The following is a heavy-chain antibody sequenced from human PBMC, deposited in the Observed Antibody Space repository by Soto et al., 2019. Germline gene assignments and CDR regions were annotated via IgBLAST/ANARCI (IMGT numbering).Heavy chain of an antibody. CDR1: GGSIGTMYW. J-gene: IGHJ4*02. D-gene: IGHD6-13*01. Sequence: KTSETLSLTCAVSGGSIGTMYWWTWVRQPAGKVLQLIGVIHHTGSTNYNSFLQSRATISIDESWTSFSLNLDSVTAADTAVYYCAARRDAGPVWGPGMLVTVSS. CDR2: IHHTGST. CDR3: AARRDAGPV. V-gene: IGHV4-4*02.